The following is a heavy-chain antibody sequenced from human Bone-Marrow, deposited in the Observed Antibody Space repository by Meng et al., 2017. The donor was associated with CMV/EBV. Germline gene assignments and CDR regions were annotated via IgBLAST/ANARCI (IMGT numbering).Heavy chain of an antibody. J-gene: IGHJ4*02. D-gene: IGHD3-9*01. CDR2: INHSGST. Sequence: SETLSLTCAVYGGSFSGYYWSWIRQPPGKGLEWIGEINHSGSTNYNPSLKSRVTISVDTSKTQFSLKLSSVTAADTTVYYCARVIYDIIDYWGQGTLVTVSS. CDR3: ARVIYDIIDY. CDR1: GGSFSGYY. V-gene: IGHV4-34*01.